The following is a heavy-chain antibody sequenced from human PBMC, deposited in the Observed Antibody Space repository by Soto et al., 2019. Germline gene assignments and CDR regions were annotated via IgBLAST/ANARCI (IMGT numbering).Heavy chain of an antibody. CDR2: IYWNDDK. D-gene: IGHD3-22*01. V-gene: IGHV2-5*01. J-gene: IGHJ4*02. Sequence: QITLKESGPTLVKPTQTLTLTCTFSGFSLSTSGVGVGWIRQPPGKALEWLALIYWNDDKRYSPSLKSRLTLAKDTSKSQVVLTMTNLDPVDTATYYCARDRGYYDSSGYPTYYFDYWGQGTLVTVSS. CDR1: GFSLSTSGVG. CDR3: ARDRGYYDSSGYPTYYFDY.